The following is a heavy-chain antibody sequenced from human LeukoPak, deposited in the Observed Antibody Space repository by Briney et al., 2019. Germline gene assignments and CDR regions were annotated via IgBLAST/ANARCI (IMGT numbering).Heavy chain of an antibody. CDR2: ISHTGSTM. CDR3: AIPPLSGTGSSRPLAEMDV. Sequence: PGGSLRLSCAASGFRFSSYSMNWVRQAPGKGLEWVSYISHTGSTMSYADSVKGRFTISRDNARNSLHLQTNSLRAEDTAVYYCAIPPLSGTGSSRPLAEMDVWGQGATVTISS. V-gene: IGHV3-48*04. CDR1: GFRFSSYS. J-gene: IGHJ6*02. D-gene: IGHD3-10*01.